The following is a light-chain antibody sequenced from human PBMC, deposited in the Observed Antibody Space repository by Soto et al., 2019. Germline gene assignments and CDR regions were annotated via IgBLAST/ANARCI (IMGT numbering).Light chain of an antibody. CDR2: IAS. J-gene: IGKJ1*01. CDR3: QQSYSTSWT. V-gene: IGKV1-39*01. CDR1: QSISSY. Sequence: DTQMTQSPSSPFASVGARVTISYRSSQSISSYLNCYQQKPGRAPKLMIYIASSLQSGVPSRFSGSGSGTDFTLTISSLQPEDFATYYCQQSYSTSWTFGQGIKVPIK.